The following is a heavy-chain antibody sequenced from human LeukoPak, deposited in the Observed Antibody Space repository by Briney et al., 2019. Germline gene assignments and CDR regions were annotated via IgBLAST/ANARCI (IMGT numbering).Heavy chain of an antibody. Sequence: GASVKLSCTASGSTFTSYGISWGRQAPGQGLGWMGWISAYNGNTNYAQKLQGRVTMPTDPSTSTAYMELRSLRSSDTAVYYCARVGTIVVVPGAKPLHYWGQGTLVSVPS. CDR3: ARVGTIVVVPGAKPLHY. CDR2: ISAYNGNT. CDR1: GSTFTSYG. D-gene: IGHD2-2*02. J-gene: IGHJ4*02. V-gene: IGHV1-18*01.